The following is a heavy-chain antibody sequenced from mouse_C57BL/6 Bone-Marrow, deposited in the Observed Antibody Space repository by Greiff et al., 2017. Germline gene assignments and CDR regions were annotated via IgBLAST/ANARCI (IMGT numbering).Heavy chain of an antibody. V-gene: IGHV6-3*01. CDR3: TGEDLWTGWYFDV. CDR1: GFTFSNYW. CDR2: IRLKSDNYAT. J-gene: IGHJ1*03. Sequence: EVKLVESGGGLVQPGGSMKLSCVASGFTFSNYWMNWVRQSPEKGLEWVAQIRLKSDNYATHYAESVKGRFTISRDDSKSSVYLQMNNLRAEDTGIYYCTGEDLWTGWYFDVWGTGTTVTVSS. D-gene: IGHD1-1*02.